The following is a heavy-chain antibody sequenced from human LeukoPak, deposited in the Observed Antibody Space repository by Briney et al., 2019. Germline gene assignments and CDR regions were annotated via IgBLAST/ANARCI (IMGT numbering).Heavy chain of an antibody. Sequence: SETLSLTCTVSGGSISSYYWSWIRQPAGKGLEWIGRIYTSGSTNYNPSLKSRVTMSVDTSKNQFSLKLSSVTAADTAVYYCARDKNDYGDYRAAFDIWGQGTMVTVSS. J-gene: IGHJ3*02. CDR2: IYTSGST. V-gene: IGHV4-4*07. CDR1: GGSISSYY. CDR3: ARDKNDYGDYRAAFDI. D-gene: IGHD4-17*01.